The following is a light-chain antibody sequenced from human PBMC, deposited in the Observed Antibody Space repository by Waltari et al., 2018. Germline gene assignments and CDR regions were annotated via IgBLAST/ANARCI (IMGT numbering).Light chain of an antibody. CDR1: QSVSRY. CDR2: DAS. Sequence: EIVLTQSPATLSLSPGERATLSCRASQSVSRYLDWYQQKPGQAPRLLIYDASNRATGIPARFSGSGSGTDFTLTISSLEPEDFALYYCQQRNNWVTFGGGTKVEIK. V-gene: IGKV3-11*01. J-gene: IGKJ4*01. CDR3: QQRNNWVT.